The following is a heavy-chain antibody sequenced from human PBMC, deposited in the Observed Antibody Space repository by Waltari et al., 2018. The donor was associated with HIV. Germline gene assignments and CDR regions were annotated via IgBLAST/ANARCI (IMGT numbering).Heavy chain of an antibody. CDR1: GGSISSSSYY. CDR3: ARGASPDYGGNSGVDY. CDR2: IYYSGST. D-gene: IGHD4-17*01. J-gene: IGHJ4*02. Sequence: QLQLQESGPGLVKPSETLSLTCTVSGGSISSSSYYWGWIRQPPGKGLEWIGSIYYSGSTYYNPSLKSRVTISVDTSKNQFSLKLSSVTAADTAVYYCARGASPDYGGNSGVDYWGQGTLVTVSS. V-gene: IGHV4-39*07.